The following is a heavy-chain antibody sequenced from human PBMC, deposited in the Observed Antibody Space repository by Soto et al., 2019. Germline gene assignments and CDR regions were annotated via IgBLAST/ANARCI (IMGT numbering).Heavy chain of an antibody. CDR2: ISYDGSDK. CDR3: ARDTGPNGYNYYYFGMDV. D-gene: IGHD5-18*01. Sequence: GGSLRLSCAASGFTFSNYAMHWVRQAPGKGLEWVAVISYDGSDKYNANSVKGRFTISRDNSKNTLYLQMNSLRAEDTAVYYCARDTGPNGYNYYYFGMDVWGQGTTVTVSS. J-gene: IGHJ6*02. CDR1: GFTFSNYA. V-gene: IGHV3-30-3*01.